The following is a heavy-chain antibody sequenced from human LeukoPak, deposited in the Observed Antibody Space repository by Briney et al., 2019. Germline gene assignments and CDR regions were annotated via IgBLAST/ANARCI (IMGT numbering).Heavy chain of an antibody. CDR3: TKAPPGKFDP. D-gene: IGHD3-10*01. CDR1: GFTVSSNY. J-gene: IGHJ5*02. Sequence: PGGSLRLSCAASGFTVSSNYMSWVRQAPGKGLEWVSVIYTGGYTYYADSVKGRFTISRDNSKNTLYLQMNSLRAEDTAMYYCTKAPPGKFDPWGQGTLVTVSS. V-gene: IGHV3-53*01. CDR2: IYTGGYT.